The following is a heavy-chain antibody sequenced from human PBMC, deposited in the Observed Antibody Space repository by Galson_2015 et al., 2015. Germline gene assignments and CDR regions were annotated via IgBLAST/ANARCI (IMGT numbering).Heavy chain of an antibody. CDR3: ARAVTVAGLFDY. CDR2: INGGNGKT. CDR1: GFTFTNYA. D-gene: IGHD6-19*01. V-gene: IGHV1-3*01. J-gene: IGHJ4*02. Sequence: SVKVSCKASGFTFTNYAIHWVRQAPGQRLEWMGWINGGNGKTKYSQKFQGRVTFTRDTSASTGYMELSSLRSEDTAVYYCARAVTVAGLFDYWGQGTLVTVSP.